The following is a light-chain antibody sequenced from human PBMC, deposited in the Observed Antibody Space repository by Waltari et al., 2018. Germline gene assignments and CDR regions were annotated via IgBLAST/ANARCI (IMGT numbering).Light chain of an antibody. V-gene: IGKV1-12*01. CDR1: QSISSW. J-gene: IGKJ3*01. CDR3: LQYSSSPFT. Sequence: DIQMTQSPSSLSASVGDTVTITCRASQSISSWLAWYKQKPGKAPKLLIYKASTLQSGVPSRFSGSGSGTDFTLTISSLQPEDFATYYCLQYSSSPFTFGPGTKLDI. CDR2: KAS.